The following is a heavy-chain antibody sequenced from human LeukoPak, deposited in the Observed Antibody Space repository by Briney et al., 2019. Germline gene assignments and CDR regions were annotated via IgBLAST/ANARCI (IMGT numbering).Heavy chain of an antibody. CDR2: ISSSSSYI. CDR3: ARDAVAAKYNWFDP. D-gene: IGHD6-19*01. V-gene: IGHV3-21*01. CDR1: GFTFSSYS. Sequence: PGGSLRLSCAASGFTFSSYSMYWVRQAPGKGLEWVSSISSSSSYIYYADSVKGRFTISRDNAKNSLYLQMNSLRAEDTAVYYCARDAVAAKYNWFDPWGQGTLVTVSS. J-gene: IGHJ5*02.